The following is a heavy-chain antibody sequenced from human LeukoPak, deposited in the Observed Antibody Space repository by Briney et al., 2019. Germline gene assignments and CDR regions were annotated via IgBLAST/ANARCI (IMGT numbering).Heavy chain of an antibody. V-gene: IGHV3-7*01. D-gene: IGHD4/OR15-4a*01. Sequence: GGSLRLSCAAAGFTFSSYWLSWVRQAPGKGPEWVANIKEDGSEKYFVGSVKGRFTISRDNAKTSLFLQMDSLRAEDTAVYYCARGGAASFDPWGQGTLVTVSS. CDR1: GFTFSSYW. CDR2: IKEDGSEK. J-gene: IGHJ5*02. CDR3: ARGGAASFDP.